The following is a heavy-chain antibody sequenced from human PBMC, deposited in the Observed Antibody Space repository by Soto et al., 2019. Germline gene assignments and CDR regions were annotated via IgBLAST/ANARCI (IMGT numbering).Heavy chain of an antibody. D-gene: IGHD6-19*01. CDR1: GFTFSSYA. V-gene: IGHV3-23*01. Sequence: SLRLSCAASGFTFSSYAMSWVRQAPGKGLEWVSGISGSGGSTYYADSVKCRFTISRDNSKNTLYLQMNSLRAEDTAVYCCAKDKRGGQWLVFIPLKGTWFAPWGKGTLVTVS. J-gene: IGHJ5*02. CDR3: AKDKRGGQWLVFIPLKGTWFAP. CDR2: ISGSGGST.